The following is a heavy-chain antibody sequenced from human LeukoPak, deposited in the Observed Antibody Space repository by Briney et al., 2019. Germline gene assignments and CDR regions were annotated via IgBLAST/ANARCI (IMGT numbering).Heavy chain of an antibody. CDR3: AAGHYDFWSGYWFSFDY. D-gene: IGHD3-3*01. Sequence: GASAKVSCKASGYTFTSYDINWVRQATGQGLEWMGWMNPNSGNTGYAQKFQGRVTITRNTSISTAYMELSSLRSEDTAVYYCAAGHYDFWSGYWFSFDYWGQGTLVTVSS. CDR2: MNPNSGNT. J-gene: IGHJ4*02. CDR1: GYTFTSYD. V-gene: IGHV1-8*03.